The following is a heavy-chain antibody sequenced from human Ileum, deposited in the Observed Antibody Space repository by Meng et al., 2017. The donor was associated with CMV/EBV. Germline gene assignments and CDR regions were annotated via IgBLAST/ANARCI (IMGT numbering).Heavy chain of an antibody. CDR2: IYYSGTT. V-gene: IGHV4-39*07. CDR3: ARSSSATRPNVDY. CDR1: GGSISSSRYY. D-gene: IGHD6-13*01. J-gene: IGHJ4*02. Sequence: SETLSLTCTVSGGSISSSRYYWGWIRQPPGKGLEWIGSIYYSGTTYYNPSLKSRVTISVDTSKNQFSLNLSSVTAADTAVYYCARSSSATRPNVDYWGQGTLVTVSS.